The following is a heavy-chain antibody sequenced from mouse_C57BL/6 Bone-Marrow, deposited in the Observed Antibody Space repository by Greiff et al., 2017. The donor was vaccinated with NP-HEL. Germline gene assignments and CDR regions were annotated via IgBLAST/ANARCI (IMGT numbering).Heavy chain of an antibody. CDR3: AREGHGSSWAY. CDR2: INPSNGGT. Sequence: VQLQQPGTELVKPGASVKLSCKASGYTFTSYWMHWVKQRPGQGLEWIGNINPSNGGTNYNEKFKSKATLTVDQSTSTAYMQLSRLTSEYSAVYYCAREGHGSSWAYWGQGTLVTVSA. CDR1: GYTFTSYW. J-gene: IGHJ3*01. V-gene: IGHV1-53*01. D-gene: IGHD1-1*01.